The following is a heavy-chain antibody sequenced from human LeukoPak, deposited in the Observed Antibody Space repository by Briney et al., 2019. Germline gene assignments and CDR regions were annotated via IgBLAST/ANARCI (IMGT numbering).Heavy chain of an antibody. CDR1: GGSISSGGYS. J-gene: IGHJ4*02. Sequence: SETLSLTCAVSGGSISSGGYSWSWIRQPPGKGLEWIGYIYHSGSTYYNPSLKSRVTISVDRSKNQFSLKLSSVTAADTAVYYCARESVGATPGYWGQGTLVTVSS. CDR2: IYHSGST. V-gene: IGHV4-30-2*01. D-gene: IGHD1-26*01. CDR3: ARESVGATPGY.